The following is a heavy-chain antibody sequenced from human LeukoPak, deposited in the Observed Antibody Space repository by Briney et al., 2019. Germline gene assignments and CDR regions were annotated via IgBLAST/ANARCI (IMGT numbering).Heavy chain of an antibody. V-gene: IGHV3-49*03. D-gene: IGHD3-10*01. Sequence: GGSLRLSCTPSGFTFGDYGISWFRQAPGKGLEWVGFIRSKASGEATECAASVKVRFTISRDDSKNNADLQMISLKTEDTAVYYCARERRAIDYYDSGTYYSDYWGQGPLVTVSS. CDR3: ARERRAIDYYDSGTYYSDY. CDR1: GFTFGDYG. CDR2: IRSKASGEAT. J-gene: IGHJ4*02.